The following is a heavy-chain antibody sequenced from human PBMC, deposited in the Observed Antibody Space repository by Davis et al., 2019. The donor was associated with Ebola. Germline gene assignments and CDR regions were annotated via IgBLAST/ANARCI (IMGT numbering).Heavy chain of an antibody. V-gene: IGHV4-34*01. J-gene: IGHJ6*02. CDR3: AREPQRLAAAGRNYYYGMDV. Sequence: ESLKISCAASGFTFSDYYMSWIRQPPGKGLEWIGEINHSGSTNYNPSLKSRVTISVDTSKNQFSLKLSSVTAADTAVYYCAREPQRLAAAGRNYYYGMDVWGQGTTVTVSS. CDR2: INHSGST. CDR1: GFTFSDYY. D-gene: IGHD6-13*01.